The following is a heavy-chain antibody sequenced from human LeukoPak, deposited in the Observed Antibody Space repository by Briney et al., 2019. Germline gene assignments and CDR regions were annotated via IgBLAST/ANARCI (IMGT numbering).Heavy chain of an antibody. CDR2: IYSSGST. D-gene: IGHD5-18*01. J-gene: IGHJ5*02. Sequence: SETLSLTCTVSGGSISSYYWSWIRQPPGKGLEWRGYIYSSGSTNYNPSLKSRVTISVDTSNNQFSLKLSSVTAADTAVYYCARGHSYGYGWFDPWGQGTLVTVSS. CDR1: GGSISSYY. V-gene: IGHV4-59*01. CDR3: ARGHSYGYGWFDP.